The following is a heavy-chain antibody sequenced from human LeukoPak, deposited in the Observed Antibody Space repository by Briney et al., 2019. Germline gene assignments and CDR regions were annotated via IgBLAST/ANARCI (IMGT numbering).Heavy chain of an antibody. CDR3: TRGFNYAFDY. Sequence: ASVKVSCKASGYTFTSYAMNWVRQAPGQGLEYMGHINPNGGGTNYAQNFLDRVTMTWDTSITTAYMELSSLRSDDTAMYYCTRGFNYAFDYWGRGTLVTVSS. V-gene: IGHV1-2*06. J-gene: IGHJ4*02. CDR2: INPNGGGT. D-gene: IGHD3-16*01. CDR1: GYTFTSYA.